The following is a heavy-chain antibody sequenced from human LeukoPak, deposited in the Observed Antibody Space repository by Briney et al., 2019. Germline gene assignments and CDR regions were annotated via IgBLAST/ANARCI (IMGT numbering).Heavy chain of an antibody. V-gene: IGHV3-48*03. Sequence: GGSLILTCEASGFAFSSYEMNWDRQAPGKGLQWISYISSRGTTIDYADSVKGRFTISRDNAKSSLYLQMNSLRAEDAAVYYCARELAAAGVGYFDYWGQGTLVTVSS. CDR1: GFAFSSYE. D-gene: IGHD6-13*01. CDR3: ARELAAAGVGYFDY. J-gene: IGHJ4*02. CDR2: ISSRGTTI.